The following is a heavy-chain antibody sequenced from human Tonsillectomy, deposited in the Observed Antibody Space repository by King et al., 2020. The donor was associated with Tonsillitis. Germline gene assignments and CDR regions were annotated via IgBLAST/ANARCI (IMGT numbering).Heavy chain of an antibody. CDR2: ISAYNGNT. J-gene: IGHJ5*02. V-gene: IGHV1-18*04. CDR3: ARDPGYYDSSGYPGEPIRWFDP. CDR1: GYTFTSYG. Sequence: HVQLVESGAEVKKPGASVKVSCKASGYTFTSYGISWVRQAPGQGLEWMGWISAYNGNTNYAQKFQGRVTMTTDTSTSTAYMELRSLRSDDTAVYYCARDPGYYDSSGYPGEPIRWFDPWGQGTLVTVSS. D-gene: IGHD3-22*01.